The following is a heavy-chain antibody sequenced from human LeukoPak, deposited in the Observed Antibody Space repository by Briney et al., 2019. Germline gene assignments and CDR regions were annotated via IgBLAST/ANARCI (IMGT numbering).Heavy chain of an antibody. CDR3: ARDLDYYDSSGYYSLNY. Sequence: ASVKVSCKPSGYAFTDYYIHWVRQAPGQGLEWMGWINPNSGGTNYAQKFQGRVTMTRDTSISTAYMELSRLRSDDTAVYYCARDLDYYDSSGYYSLNYWGQGTLVTVSS. CDR2: INPNSGGT. CDR1: GYAFTDYY. J-gene: IGHJ4*02. V-gene: IGHV1-2*02. D-gene: IGHD3-22*01.